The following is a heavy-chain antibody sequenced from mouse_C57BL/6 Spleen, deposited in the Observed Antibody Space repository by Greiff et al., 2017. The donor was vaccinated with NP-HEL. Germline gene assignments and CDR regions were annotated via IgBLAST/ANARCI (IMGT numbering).Heavy chain of an antibody. J-gene: IGHJ2*01. CDR3: ARIPLITTVVAHFDY. D-gene: IGHD1-1*01. CDR1: GYTFTSYW. Sequence: QVQLQQSGAELVRPGTSVKLSCKASGYTFTSYWMHWVKQRPGQGLEWIGVIDPSDSYTNYNQKFKGKATLTVDTSSSTAYMQLSSLTSEDSAVYYCARIPLITTVVAHFDYWGQGTTLTVSS. CDR2: IDPSDSYT. V-gene: IGHV1-59*01.